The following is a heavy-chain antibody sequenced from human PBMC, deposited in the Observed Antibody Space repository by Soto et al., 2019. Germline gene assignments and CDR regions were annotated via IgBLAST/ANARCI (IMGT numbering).Heavy chain of an antibody. V-gene: IGHV3-30*18. D-gene: IGHD6-13*01. CDR3: AKDVKAAAGNP. Sequence: PGGSLRLSCAASGFTFSSYGMHWVRQAPGKGLEWVAVISYDGSNKYYADSVKGRFTISRDNSKNTLYLQMNSLRAEDTAVYYCAKDVKAAAGNPWGQGTLVTVSS. CDR2: ISYDGSNK. CDR1: GFTFSSYG. J-gene: IGHJ5*02.